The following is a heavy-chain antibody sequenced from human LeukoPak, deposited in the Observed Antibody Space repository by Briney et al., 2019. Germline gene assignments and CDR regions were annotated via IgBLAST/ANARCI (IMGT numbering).Heavy chain of an antibody. CDR3: ARHPGIAVAGTLFDY. V-gene: IGHV5-51*01. J-gene: IGHJ4*02. D-gene: IGHD6-19*01. Sequence: GESLKISCQVSGYSFTSYWIAWVRQMPGKGLEWMGIIYPGDSNTRYSPSFQGQVIISVDTSINTAYLQWSSLKASDTAMYYCARHPGIAVAGTLFDYWGQGTLVTVSS. CDR2: IYPGDSNT. CDR1: GYSFTSYW.